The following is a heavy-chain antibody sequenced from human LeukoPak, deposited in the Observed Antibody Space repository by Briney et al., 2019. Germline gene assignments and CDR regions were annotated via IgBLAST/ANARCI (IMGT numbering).Heavy chain of an antibody. Sequence: GGSLRLSCAASGFTFSSYAMSWVRQAPGKGLEWVSAISGSGGSTYYADSVKGRFTISRDNSKNTLYLQMNSLRAEDTAVYYCAKYSSIYYYYYMDVWGKGTTVTVSS. V-gene: IGHV3-23*01. D-gene: IGHD2-21*01. J-gene: IGHJ6*03. CDR1: GFTFSSYA. CDR3: AKYSSIYYYYYMDV. CDR2: ISGSGGST.